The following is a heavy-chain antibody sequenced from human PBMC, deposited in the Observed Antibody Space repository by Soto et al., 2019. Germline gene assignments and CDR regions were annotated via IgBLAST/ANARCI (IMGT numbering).Heavy chain of an antibody. CDR3: ARDWRQMSGGGFFVY. CDR1: GGNSNSYS. Sequence: QVRLVQSGAEVKKPGSSVKLSCKVSGGNSNSYSIAWVRQAPGQGLQWLGTIVPLSGTPNHANKFQGRVTITADTATNTAYLALSSLRYEDTAIYYCARDWRQMSGGGFFVYWGQGSLVTISS. V-gene: IGHV1-69*06. J-gene: IGHJ4*02. D-gene: IGHD3-16*01. CDR2: IVPLSGTP.